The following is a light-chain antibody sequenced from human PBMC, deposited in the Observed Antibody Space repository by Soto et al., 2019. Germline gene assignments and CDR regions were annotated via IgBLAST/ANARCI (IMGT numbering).Light chain of an antibody. Sequence: QSALTQPPSASGSPGQSVTISCTGTSSDIGGYNYVSWYQRHPGKAPKLMIYEVSKRPSGVPDRFSGSKSGNTDSLTVSGLQAEDEADYYCSSYAGSNDLVFGGGTQLTVL. CDR2: EVS. CDR3: SSYAGSNDLV. CDR1: SSDIGGYNY. V-gene: IGLV2-8*01. J-gene: IGLJ2*01.